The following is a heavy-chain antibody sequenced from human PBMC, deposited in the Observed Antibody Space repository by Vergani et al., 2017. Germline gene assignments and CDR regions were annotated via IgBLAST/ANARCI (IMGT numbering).Heavy chain of an antibody. CDR2: IRPKTDGETT. CDR3: AKDGSGSYPTFDY. J-gene: IGHJ4*02. V-gene: IGHV3-15*01. CDR1: GFTFSSAW. D-gene: IGHD3-10*01. Sequence: EVQPVESGGGLVKPGGSLRLSCTTSGFTFSSAWMSWVRQAPGKGLEWVARIRPKTDGETTDYAAPVKGRFTISRDDSKNTLYLQMNSLKTEDTAVYYCAKDGSGSYPTFDYWGQGTLVTVSS.